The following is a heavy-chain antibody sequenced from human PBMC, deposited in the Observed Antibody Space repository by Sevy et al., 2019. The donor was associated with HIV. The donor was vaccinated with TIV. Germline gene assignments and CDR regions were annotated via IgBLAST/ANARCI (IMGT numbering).Heavy chain of an antibody. J-gene: IGHJ4*02. D-gene: IGHD6-13*01. CDR3: AHSRRRMDPNYSSYFDS. CDR2: IFWDDVK. CDR1: GVSLSTSGVG. V-gene: IGHV2-5*02. Sequence: SGPTLVNPTQTLTLTCTFSGVSLSTSGVGVGWIRQPPGKALEWLALIFWDDVKRYSPSLKSRLTITRDTSKNQVVLTMTNMDPVDTATYYCAHSRRRMDPNYSSYFDSWGQGTLVTVSS.